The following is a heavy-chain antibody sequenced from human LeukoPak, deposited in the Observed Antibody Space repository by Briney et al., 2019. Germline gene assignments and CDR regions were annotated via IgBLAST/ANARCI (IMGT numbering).Heavy chain of an antibody. J-gene: IGHJ4*02. CDR2: INHSGST. Sequence: KPSETLSLTCAVYGGSFSGYYWSWIRQPPGKGLEWIGEINHSGSTNYNPSLKSGVTISVDTSKNQFSLKLSSVTAADTAVYYCARLRVLRYFDWLPLGFDYWGQGTLVTVSS. D-gene: IGHD3-9*01. CDR1: GGSFSGYY. V-gene: IGHV4-34*01. CDR3: ARLRVLRYFDWLPLGFDY.